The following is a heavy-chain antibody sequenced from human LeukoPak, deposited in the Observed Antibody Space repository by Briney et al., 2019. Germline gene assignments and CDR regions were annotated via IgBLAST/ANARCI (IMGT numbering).Heavy chain of an antibody. CDR2: IKQDGSGK. CDR3: AKEGAYPIVTYDS. Sequence: PGGSLRLSCAASGFTFSSYSMNWVRQAPGKGLEWVANIKQDGSGKYYVDSVKGRFTISRDNAKNSLYLQMNSLRAEDTAVYYCAKEGAYPIVTYDSWGQGTLVTVSS. CDR1: GFTFSSYS. J-gene: IGHJ5*01. D-gene: IGHD4-11*01. V-gene: IGHV3-7*01.